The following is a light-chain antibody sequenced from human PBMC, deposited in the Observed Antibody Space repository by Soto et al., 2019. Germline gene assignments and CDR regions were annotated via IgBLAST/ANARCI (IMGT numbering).Light chain of an antibody. CDR1: SGDVGGYNY. CDR2: DVS. CDR3: SSYTSSSIPYV. J-gene: IGLJ1*01. V-gene: IGLV2-14*01. Sequence: QSALTQPASVSGSPGQSITISCTGTSGDVGGYNYVSWYQQHPGKAPKLMIYDVSNRPSGVSNRFSGSKSGNTASLTISGLQAEDEADYYCSSYTSSSIPYVFGTGTKLTVL.